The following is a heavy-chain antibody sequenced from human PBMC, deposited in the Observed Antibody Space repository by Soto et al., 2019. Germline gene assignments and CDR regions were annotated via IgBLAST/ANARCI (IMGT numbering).Heavy chain of an antibody. CDR2: IYHSGST. CDR3: ARVRYSDNWHGLIDF. J-gene: IGHJ4*02. Sequence: TLSLTCAVYGGFLSESSWTWIRQPPGRGLEWIGYIYHSGSTYYIPSLRSRVAISMDRAKNQFSLHLSSVTAEDTALHFCARVRYSDNWHGLIDFWGLGTLVTVSS. V-gene: IGHV4-30-2*01. CDR1: GGFLSESS. D-gene: IGHD4-4*01.